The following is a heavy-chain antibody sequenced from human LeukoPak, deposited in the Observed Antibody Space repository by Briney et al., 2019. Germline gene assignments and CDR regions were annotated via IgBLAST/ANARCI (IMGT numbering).Heavy chain of an antibody. CDR1: GGTFSSYA. D-gene: IGHD4/OR15-4a*01. J-gene: IGHJ3*02. V-gene: IGHV1-8*01. Sequence: ASVKVSCKASGGTFSSYAINWVRQATGQGLEWMGWMNPNSGNTGYAQKFQGRVTMTRNTSISTAYMELSSLRSEDTAVYYCARDLRANSDAFDIWGQGTMVTVSS. CDR2: MNPNSGNT. CDR3: ARDLRANSDAFDI.